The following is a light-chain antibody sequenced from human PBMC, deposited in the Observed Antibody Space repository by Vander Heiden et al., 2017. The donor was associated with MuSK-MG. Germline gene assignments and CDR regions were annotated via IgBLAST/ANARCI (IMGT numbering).Light chain of an antibody. CDR2: DVT. J-gene: IGLJ2*01. Sequence: QSALTQPASVSGSPGQSISISCTGSNRDIVDSKYVSWYQQHPGKAPKLISYDVTARPSGVSDRFFGPKSGNNASLTIAGLRAEDEADYYCSSSTSSNTLLFGGGTKLTVL. V-gene: IGLV2-14*03. CDR3: SSSTSSNTLL. CDR1: NRDIVDSKY.